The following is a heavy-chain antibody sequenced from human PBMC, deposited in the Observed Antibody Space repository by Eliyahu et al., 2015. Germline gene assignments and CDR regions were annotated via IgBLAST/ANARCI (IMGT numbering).Heavy chain of an antibody. CDR2: IGGSGVDT. CDR1: GLDLSTYA. V-gene: IGHV3-23*01. CDR3: AKDRDSYYDTDGYYSGFFDS. J-gene: IGHJ4*02. Sequence: EVQLLESGGGSVQPGGSLRLSCGASGLDLSTYAMSWVRQAPGKGLEWVSTIGGSGVDTYYTDSVKGRFTISRDNPKNTLYLQMNRLRAEDTAVYYCAKDRDSYYDTDGYYSGFFDSWGQGTLVTVSS. D-gene: IGHD3-22*01.